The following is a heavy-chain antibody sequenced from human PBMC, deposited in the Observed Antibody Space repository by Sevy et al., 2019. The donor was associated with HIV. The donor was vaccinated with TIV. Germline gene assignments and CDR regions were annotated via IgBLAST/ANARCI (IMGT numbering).Heavy chain of an antibody. D-gene: IGHD5-12*01. CDR2: ISSSGSTI. V-gene: IGHV3-11*01. CDR1: GFTFSDYY. J-gene: IGHJ4*02. Sequence: GGSLRLSCAASGFTFSDYYMSWIRQAPGKGLEWVSYISSSGSTIYYADSVKGRFTISRDNAKNSLYLQMNSLRAEDTAVYYCARETRDGYNPFDYWGQRTLVTVSS. CDR3: ARETRDGYNPFDY.